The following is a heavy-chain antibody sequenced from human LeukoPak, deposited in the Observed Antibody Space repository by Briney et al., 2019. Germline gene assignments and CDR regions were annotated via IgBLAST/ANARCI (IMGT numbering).Heavy chain of an antibody. CDR1: GFTFSSYA. CDR3: ARGLTDYYDSSGYADY. CDR2: ISYDGSNK. V-gene: IGHV3-30*04. D-gene: IGHD3-22*01. J-gene: IGHJ4*02. Sequence: GGSLRLSCAASGFTFSSYAMHWVRQAPGKGLEWVAVISYDGSNKYYADSVKGRFTISRDNSKNTLYLQMNSLRAEDTAVYYCARGLTDYYDSSGYADYWGQGTLVTVSS.